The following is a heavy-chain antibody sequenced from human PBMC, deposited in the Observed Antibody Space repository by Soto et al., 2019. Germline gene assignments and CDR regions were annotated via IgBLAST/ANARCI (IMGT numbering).Heavy chain of an antibody. D-gene: IGHD3-10*01. CDR2: MNPNSGNT. V-gene: IGHV1-8*01. CDR3: ARGPMVRGLQTNWFDP. J-gene: IGHJ5*02. Sequence: GASVKGSCKASGYTFTSYDINWVRQATGQGLEWMGWMNPNSGNTGYAQKFQGRVTMTRNTSISTAYMELSSLRSEDTAVYYCARGPMVRGLQTNWFDPWGQGTLVTVSS. CDR1: GYTFTSYD.